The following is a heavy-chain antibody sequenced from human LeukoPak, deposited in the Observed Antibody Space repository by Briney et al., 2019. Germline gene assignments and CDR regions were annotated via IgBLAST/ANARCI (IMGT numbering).Heavy chain of an antibody. J-gene: IGHJ6*03. CDR1: GGSISDGSFY. D-gene: IGHD1-7*01. CDR3: ARALGSGTPWESSHYYMDV. Sequence: PSETLSLTCTVSGGSISDGSFYWSWIRQPAGKGLEWIGRIQSSGGARYNPSLKSRVVISLDTSNNQFSLNLNSVTAADTAVYYCARALGSGTPWESSHYYMDVWGRGTTVIVSS. CDR2: IQSSGGA. V-gene: IGHV4-61*02.